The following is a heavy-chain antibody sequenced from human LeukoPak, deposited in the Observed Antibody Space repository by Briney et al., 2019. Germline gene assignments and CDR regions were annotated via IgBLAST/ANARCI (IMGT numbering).Heavy chain of an antibody. Sequence: SETLSLTCTVSGGSISSGDYYWSWIRQPPGRGLEWIGYIYYSGSTYYNPSLKSRVTISVDTSKNQFSLKLSSVTAADTAVYYCARDRGQGVDPWGQGTLVTVSS. CDR3: ARDRGQGVDP. V-gene: IGHV4-30-4*08. CDR2: IYYSGST. J-gene: IGHJ5*02. CDR1: GGSISSGDYY. D-gene: IGHD3-16*01.